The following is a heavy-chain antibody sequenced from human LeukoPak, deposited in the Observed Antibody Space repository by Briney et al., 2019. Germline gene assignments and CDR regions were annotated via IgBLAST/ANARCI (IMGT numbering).Heavy chain of an antibody. Sequence: SETLSLTCDVSGGSIHTYYWSWIRQSAGKGLEWIGRVHTSGSTNYNPSLKSRVTLSQDTSKNQVYLRLTSVTAADTAVYYCARDGGGNRNFDYWGQGTLVTVSS. D-gene: IGHD4-23*01. CDR2: VHTSGST. J-gene: IGHJ4*02. V-gene: IGHV4-4*07. CDR3: ARDGGGNRNFDY. CDR1: GGSIHTYY.